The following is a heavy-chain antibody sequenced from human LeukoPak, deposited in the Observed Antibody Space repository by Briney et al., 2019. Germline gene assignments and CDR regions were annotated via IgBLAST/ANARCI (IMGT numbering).Heavy chain of an antibody. CDR2: ISFSVNTK. J-gene: IGHJ4*02. D-gene: IGHD6-19*01. Sequence: GGSLRLSCAASGFTFSDYSMSWVRQAPGKGLEWGSYISFSVNTKYYGDSVKGRFTISRENAKNSLYLHMDSLRAEDTAVYYCARGAYSSGWAYFDHWGQGTLVTVSS. CDR1: GFTFSDYS. CDR3: ARGAYSSGWAYFDH. V-gene: IGHV3-48*04.